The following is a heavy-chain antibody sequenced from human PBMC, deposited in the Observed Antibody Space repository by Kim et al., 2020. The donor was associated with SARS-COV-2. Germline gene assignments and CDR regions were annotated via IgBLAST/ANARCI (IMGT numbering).Heavy chain of an antibody. V-gene: IGHV4-59*01. J-gene: IGHJ3*02. D-gene: IGHD3-16*01. CDR3: ARYLGGEGAFDI. Sequence: NPSLSGRVAILLDTSNNQFSRKLSSVTAADTAVYYCARYLGGEGAFDIWGPGTIVTVSS.